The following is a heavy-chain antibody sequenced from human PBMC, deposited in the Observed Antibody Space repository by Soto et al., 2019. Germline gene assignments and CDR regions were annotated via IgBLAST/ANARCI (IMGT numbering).Heavy chain of an antibody. J-gene: IGHJ6*02. CDR2: IYYSGST. CDR3: ARQGRYYDFWSGYYGREYYYYGMDV. D-gene: IGHD3-3*01. V-gene: IGHV4-39*01. Sequence: SETLSLTCTVSGGSISSSSYYWGWIRQPPGKGLEWIGSIYYSGSTYYNPSLKSRVTISVDTPKNQFSLKLSSVTAADTAVYYCARQGRYYDFWSGYYGREYYYYGMDVWGQGTTVTVSS. CDR1: GGSISSSSYY.